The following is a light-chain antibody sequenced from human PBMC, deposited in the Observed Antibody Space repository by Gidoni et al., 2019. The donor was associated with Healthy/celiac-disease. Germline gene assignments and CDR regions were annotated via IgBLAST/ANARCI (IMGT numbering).Light chain of an antibody. J-gene: IGKJ1*01. V-gene: IGKV1-39*01. CDR3: KQSYSTLWT. Sequence: DIQMTQSPSSLSASAGDRVTITCRASQSLNSYLNWYQQKPGKAPKLLIYAASSLQSGVPSRFSGSGSGTDFTLTISSLQPEDFATYYCKQSYSTLWTFGQGTKVEIK. CDR1: QSLNSY. CDR2: AAS.